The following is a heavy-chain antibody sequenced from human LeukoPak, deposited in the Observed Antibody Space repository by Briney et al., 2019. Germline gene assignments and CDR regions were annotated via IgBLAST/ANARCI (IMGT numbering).Heavy chain of an antibody. Sequence: GGSLRLSCAASGFTFSSYAMSWVRQAPGKGLEWVSAISGSGGSTYYADSVKGRFTISRDNSKNTLYLQMNSLRAEDTAVYYCAKDWNYGSGNYYNRPFDHWGQGTLVTVSS. V-gene: IGHV3-23*01. CDR3: AKDWNYGSGNYYNRPFDH. D-gene: IGHD3-10*01. CDR1: GFTFSSYA. J-gene: IGHJ4*02. CDR2: ISGSGGST.